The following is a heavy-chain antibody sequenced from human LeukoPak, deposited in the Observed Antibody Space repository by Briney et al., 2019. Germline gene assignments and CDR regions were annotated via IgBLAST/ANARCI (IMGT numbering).Heavy chain of an antibody. D-gene: IGHD3-10*01. CDR1: GFTLSSYN. Sequence: GGSLRLSCAASGFTLSSYNMNWVRQAPGKGLEWISYISGSSSTIYYADSVRGRFTISRDNAKNSVSLQMNSLRAEDTAVYYCARGYGSGALSTDFWGQGTLVTVSS. V-gene: IGHV3-48*04. CDR2: ISGSSSTI. CDR3: ARGYGSGALSTDF. J-gene: IGHJ4*02.